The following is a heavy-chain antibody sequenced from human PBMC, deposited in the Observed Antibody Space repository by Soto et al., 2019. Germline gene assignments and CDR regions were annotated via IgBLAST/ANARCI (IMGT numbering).Heavy chain of an antibody. D-gene: IGHD3-9*01. CDR2: IKQDGSEK. V-gene: IGHV3-7*01. CDR3: ARDNYDMLTGYDYYYYYYMDV. CDR1: GFTFSSYW. J-gene: IGHJ6*03. Sequence: EVQLVESGGGLVQPGGSLRLSCAASGFTFSSYWMSWVRQAPGKGLEWVANIKQDGSEKYYVDSVKGRFTISRDNAKNTLYLQMNSLRAEDTDVYYCARDNYDMLTGYDYYYYYYMDVWGKGTTVTVSS.